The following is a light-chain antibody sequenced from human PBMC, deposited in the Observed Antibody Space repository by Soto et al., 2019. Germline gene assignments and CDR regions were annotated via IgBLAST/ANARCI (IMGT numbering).Light chain of an antibody. CDR1: SSDVGSYNR. CDR3: SSFTSTSTYV. J-gene: IGLJ1*01. CDR2: EVS. Sequence: QSALTQPPSVSGSPGQSVAISCSGTSSDVGSYNRVSWYQQPPGTAPKVMIYEVSNRPSGVPDRFSGSKSGHTASLTISGLQAEDEADYYCSSFTSTSTYVFGTGTKLTVL. V-gene: IGLV2-18*02.